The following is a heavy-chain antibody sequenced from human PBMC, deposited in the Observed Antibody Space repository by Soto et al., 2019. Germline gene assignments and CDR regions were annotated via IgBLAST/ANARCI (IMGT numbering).Heavy chain of an antibody. V-gene: IGHV3-13*04. D-gene: IGHD3-22*01. Sequence: EVQLVESGGGLVQPGGSLRLSCAASGFTFSSYDMQWVRQATGKGLEWVSAIGTAGDTYYPGCVKGRFTISRENAKNSLYLLMNSRRAGDTAVYYCARSPPGGYHYYYGMDVWGQGTTVTVSS. J-gene: IGHJ6*02. CDR1: GFTFSSYD. CDR3: ARSPPGGYHYYYGMDV. CDR2: IGTAGDT.